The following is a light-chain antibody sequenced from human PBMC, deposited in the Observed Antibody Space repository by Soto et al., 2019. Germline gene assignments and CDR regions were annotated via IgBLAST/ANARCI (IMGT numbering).Light chain of an antibody. V-gene: IGLV2-8*01. CDR3: SSYAGSNTVA. CDR2: EVS. Sequence: QSVLTQPPSASGSPGQSVTISCTGTSSDVGGYYYVSWYQQHPGKAPKLMIYEVSKRPSGVPDRFSGSKSGNTASLTVSGLQPEDEADYYCSSYAGSNTVAFGGGTKLTVL. J-gene: IGLJ2*01. CDR1: SSDVGGYYY.